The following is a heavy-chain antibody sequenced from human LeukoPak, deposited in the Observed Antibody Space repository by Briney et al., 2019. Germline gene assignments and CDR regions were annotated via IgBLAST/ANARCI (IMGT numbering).Heavy chain of an antibody. CDR3: ARDLTMSGTTTDF. D-gene: IGHD1-1*01. CDR2: ISSTSSTI. V-gene: IGHV3-48*01. CDR1: GFTFSRYS. Sequence: GGSLRLSCAASGFTFSRYSMNWVPQAPGKGLEWVSYISSTSSTIYYADSVKGRFTISRDNAKNSLFLQMNSLRAEDTAVYYCARDLTMSGTTTDFWGQGILVTVSS. J-gene: IGHJ4*02.